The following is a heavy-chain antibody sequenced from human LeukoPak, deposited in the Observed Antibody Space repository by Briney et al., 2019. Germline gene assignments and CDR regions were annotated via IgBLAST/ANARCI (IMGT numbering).Heavy chain of an antibody. CDR3: ARDHIEMDKIMDYYYGMDV. D-gene: IGHD5-24*01. CDR2: TYYRSKWYN. Sequence: SQTLSLTCAISGDSFSSNSAAWNWIRQSPSRGLEWLGRTYYRSKWYNDYAVSVKSLITINPETSKNQFSLQLNSVHPEATAVYYCARDHIEMDKIMDYYYGMDVWGQGTTVTASS. CDR1: GDSFSSNSAA. V-gene: IGHV6-1*01. J-gene: IGHJ6*02.